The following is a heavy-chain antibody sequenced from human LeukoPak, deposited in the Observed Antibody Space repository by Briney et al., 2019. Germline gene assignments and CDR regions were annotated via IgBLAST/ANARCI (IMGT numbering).Heavy chain of an antibody. Sequence: GGSLRLSCAASGFIFSSYAMSWVRQAPGKGLEWVSTISGSGDSTYYADSVKGRFTISRDNSKNTLYLQMNSLRAEDTAVYHCAKVIGYCTSTSCHYYFDYWGQGTLVTVSS. D-gene: IGHD2-2*01. CDR1: GFIFSSYA. J-gene: IGHJ4*02. V-gene: IGHV3-23*01. CDR3: AKVIGYCTSTSCHYYFDY. CDR2: ISGSGDST.